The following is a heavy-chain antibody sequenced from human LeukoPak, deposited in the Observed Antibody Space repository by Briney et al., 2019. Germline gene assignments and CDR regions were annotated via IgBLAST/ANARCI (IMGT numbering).Heavy chain of an antibody. CDR2: ILGSGCST. CDR1: GFTFSHYA. D-gene: IGHD3-9*01. V-gene: IGHV3-23*01. Sequence: GGALRLSCAASGFTFSHYAMSWVRQAPGKGLEGASAILGSGCSTYYAESVKGRFTVSRDNSKSTLYLQMNSLRAEDTALYYCAKWGDYEVLTGYYVPDYWGQGTLVTVSS. CDR3: AKWGDYEVLTGYYVPDY. J-gene: IGHJ4*02.